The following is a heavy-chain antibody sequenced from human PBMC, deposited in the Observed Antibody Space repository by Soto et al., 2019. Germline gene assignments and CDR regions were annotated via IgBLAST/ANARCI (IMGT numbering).Heavy chain of an antibody. V-gene: IGHV3-30*02. Sequence: PRGSTRLSGTRSGTLFSVYGMHWVRQAPGKGLEWVALIRSHGSNIQYADSVMGRFTISRDNAKNSLYLQMNSLRAEDTAVYYCAREDYGMDAWGQGTTVTVSS. J-gene: IGHJ6*02. CDR1: GTLFSVYG. CDR2: IRSHGSNI. CDR3: AREDYGMDA.